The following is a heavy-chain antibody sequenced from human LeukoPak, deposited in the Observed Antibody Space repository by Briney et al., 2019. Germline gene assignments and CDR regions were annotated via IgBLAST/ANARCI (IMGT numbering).Heavy chain of an antibody. Sequence: GGSLRLPCTVSGFTVSSNSMSWVRQAPGKGLEWVSFIYSGNTHYSDSVKGRFTISRDNSKNTLYLQMNSLRAEDTAVYYCARRAGAYSHPYDYWGQGTLVTVSS. CDR1: GFTVSSNS. V-gene: IGHV3-53*01. J-gene: IGHJ4*02. CDR2: IYSGNT. D-gene: IGHD4/OR15-4a*01. CDR3: ARRAGAYSHPYDY.